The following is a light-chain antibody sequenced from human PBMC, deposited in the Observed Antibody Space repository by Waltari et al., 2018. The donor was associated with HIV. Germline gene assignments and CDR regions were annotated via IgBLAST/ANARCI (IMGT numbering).Light chain of an antibody. V-gene: IGKV3-20*01. CDR3: QQYGSSPQT. CDR1: QSVNSNS. Sequence: EVVLTQSPNTLSLSPVDRAVLSFRASQSVNSNSLAWYQQKPGQAPRLLILAASSRATGIPDRFSGSGSGTDFTLAISGLKPEDFATYYCQQYGSSPQTFGQGTKLEIK. CDR2: AAS. J-gene: IGKJ2*01.